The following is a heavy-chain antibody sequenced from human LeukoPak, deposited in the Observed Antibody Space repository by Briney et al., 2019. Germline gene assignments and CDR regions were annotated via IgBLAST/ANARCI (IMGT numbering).Heavy chain of an antibody. J-gene: IGHJ4*02. Sequence: PGGSLSLSCAASGFTFSNAWMGWVRQAPGEGLEWVGCIKSKTDGGTTDYAAPVKGRFTISRDDSKNTLYLQMNSLKTEDTAVYYCTTGVVVVVAATPMVWGQGTLVTVSS. CDR2: IKSKTDGGTT. CDR3: TTGVVVVVAATPMV. V-gene: IGHV3-15*01. D-gene: IGHD2-15*01. CDR1: GFTFSNAW.